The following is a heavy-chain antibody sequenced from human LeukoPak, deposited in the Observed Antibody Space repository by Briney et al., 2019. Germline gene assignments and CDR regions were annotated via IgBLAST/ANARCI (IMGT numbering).Heavy chain of an antibody. CDR1: GFTFSSYA. D-gene: IGHD3-10*01. Sequence: PGGSLRLSCAASGFTFSSYALSWVRQAPGKGLEWVSAISGSGGSTYYADSVKGRFTISRDNSKNTLYLQMNSLRAEDTAVYYCANQGGEITMVRGVTITGGYWGQGTLVTVSS. V-gene: IGHV3-23*01. CDR3: ANQGGEITMVRGVTITGGY. J-gene: IGHJ4*02. CDR2: ISGSGGST.